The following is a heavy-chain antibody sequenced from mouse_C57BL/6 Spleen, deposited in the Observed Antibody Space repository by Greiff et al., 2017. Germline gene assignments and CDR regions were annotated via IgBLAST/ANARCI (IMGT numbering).Heavy chain of an antibody. CDR3: ARSGGQMPFGY. Sequence: QVQLQQSGAELVKPGASVKISCKASGYAFSSYWLNWVKQRPGTGLEWIGHIYPGDGDTTYNGKFKGKATLTADKSSSTAYMQLSSLTSEDSAVYFCARSGGQMPFGYWGQGTTLTVSS. V-gene: IGHV1-80*01. CDR1: GYAFSSYW. J-gene: IGHJ2*01. CDR2: IYPGDGDT. D-gene: IGHD3-3*01.